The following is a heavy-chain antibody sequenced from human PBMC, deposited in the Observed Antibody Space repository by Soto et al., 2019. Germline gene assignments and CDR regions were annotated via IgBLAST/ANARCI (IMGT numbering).Heavy chain of an antibody. Sequence: SVKVSCKASGGTFSSYTISWVRQAPGQGLEWMGRIIPILGIANYAQKFQGRVTITADKSTSTAYMELSSLRSEDTAVYYCARTGVLGSNAFDIWGQGTMVTVSS. D-gene: IGHD2-8*01. CDR2: IIPILGIA. J-gene: IGHJ3*02. CDR3: ARTGVLGSNAFDI. V-gene: IGHV1-69*02. CDR1: GGTFSSYT.